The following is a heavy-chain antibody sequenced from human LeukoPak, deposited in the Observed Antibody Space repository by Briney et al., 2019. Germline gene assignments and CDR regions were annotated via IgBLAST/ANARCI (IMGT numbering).Heavy chain of an antibody. V-gene: IGHV4-4*02. CDR3: ARNGGYDQDV. D-gene: IGHD5-18*01. J-gene: IGHJ6*02. Sequence: PSGTLSLTCDVSGDSISSNNCYSWARQSPGQGLGWIGEVCPRGGINYNPSLKTRVTISADRPKNQFSLNIFSVTAADTAIYYCARNGGYDQDVWGQGTTVTVSS. CDR1: GDSISSNNC. CDR2: VCPRGGI.